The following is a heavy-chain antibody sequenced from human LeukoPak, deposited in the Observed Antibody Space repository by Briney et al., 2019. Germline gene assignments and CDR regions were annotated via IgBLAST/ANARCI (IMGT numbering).Heavy chain of an antibody. CDR1: GFTFSSYG. CDR3: AKIKVASRFGELLPKLFDY. Sequence: GGSLRLSCAASGFTFSSYGMHWVRQAPGKGLEWVAFISYDGSNKYYADSVKGRFTISRDNSKNTLYLQMNSLRAEDTAVYYCAKIKVASRFGELLPKLFDYWGQGTLVTVSS. CDR2: ISYDGSNK. V-gene: IGHV3-30*18. J-gene: IGHJ4*02. D-gene: IGHD3-10*01.